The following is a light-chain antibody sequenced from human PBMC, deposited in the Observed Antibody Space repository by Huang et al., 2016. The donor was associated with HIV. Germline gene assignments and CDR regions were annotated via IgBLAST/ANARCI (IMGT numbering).Light chain of an antibody. CDR2: GAS. J-gene: IGKJ4*01. V-gene: IGKV3-15*01. CDR3: EQYDNWPLT. CDR1: QSVSSN. Sequence: EMVMTQSPATLSVSPGERATLSCRPSQSVSSNLAWYQQKPGQAPRLLIYGASTRATGIPARFSGSGSGTEFNLTISSLQSEDFAVYYCEQYDNWPLTFGGGTKVEIK.